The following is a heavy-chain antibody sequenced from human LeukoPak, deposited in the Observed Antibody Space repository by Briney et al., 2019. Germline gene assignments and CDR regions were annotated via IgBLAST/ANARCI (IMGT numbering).Heavy chain of an antibody. D-gene: IGHD2-2*02. CDR1: GGSINNYY. J-gene: IGHJ6*03. CDR2: INHSGST. Sequence: ETLSLTCSVSGGSINNYYWSWIRQPPGKGLEWIGEINHSGSTNYNPSLKSRVTISVDTSKNQFSLKLSSVTAADTAVYYCARGRRCSSTSCYSPFYPTYYYYYMDVWGKGTTVTVSS. CDR3: ARGRRCSSTSCYSPFYPTYYYYYMDV. V-gene: IGHV4-34*01.